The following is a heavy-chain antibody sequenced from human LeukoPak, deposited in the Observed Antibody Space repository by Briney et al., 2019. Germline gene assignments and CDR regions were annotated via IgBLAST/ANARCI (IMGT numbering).Heavy chain of an antibody. D-gene: IGHD2-21*02. CDR1: GGSISSGGYY. J-gene: IGHJ4*02. V-gene: IGHV4-31*03. CDR3: ARSGTAKQYYFDY. Sequence: PSETLSLTCTVSGGSISSGGYYWSWIRQHPGKGLEWIGYIYYSGSTYYNPSLKSRVTISVDTCKNQFSLKLSSVTAADTAVYYCARSGTAKQYYFDYWGQGTLVTVSS. CDR2: IYYSGST.